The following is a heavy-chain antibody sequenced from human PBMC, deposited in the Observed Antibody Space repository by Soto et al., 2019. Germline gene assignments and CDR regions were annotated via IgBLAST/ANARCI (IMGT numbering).Heavy chain of an antibody. V-gene: IGHV1-3*05. J-gene: IGHJ4*02. Sequence: QVQLVQSGAEEKKPGASVKVSCKASGYTFTSYAMHWVRQAPGQRLEWMGWINAGNGNTKYSQKFQGRVTITRDTSASTAYMELSSRRSEDTAVYYCARDRGAKNMVLYDYWGQGTLITVSS. D-gene: IGHD3-10*01. CDR1: GYTFTSYA. CDR3: ARDRGAKNMVLYDY. CDR2: INAGNGNT.